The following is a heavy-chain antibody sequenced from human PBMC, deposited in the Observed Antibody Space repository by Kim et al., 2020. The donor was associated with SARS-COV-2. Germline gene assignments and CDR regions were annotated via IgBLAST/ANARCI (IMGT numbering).Heavy chain of an antibody. D-gene: IGHD3-3*01. V-gene: IGHV4-59*08. J-gene: IGHJ6*03. CDR2: IYYSGST. Sequence: SETLSLTCTVSGGSISSYYWSWIRQPPGKGLEWIGYIYYSGSTNYNPSPKSRATISVDTSKNQLSLKLTSVTAADTAVYYCARLRFLEWLSPAYFMDVWGKGTTVTVSS. CDR1: GGSISSYY. CDR3: ARLRFLEWLSPAYFMDV.